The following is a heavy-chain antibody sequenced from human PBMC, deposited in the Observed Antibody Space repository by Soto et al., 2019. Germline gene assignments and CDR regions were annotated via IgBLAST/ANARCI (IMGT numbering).Heavy chain of an antibody. J-gene: IGHJ5*02. CDR3: ARAVAAAGAGWFDP. D-gene: IGHD6-13*01. CDR1: GGSISSYY. V-gene: IGHV4-59*01. CDR2: IYYSGST. Sequence: SETLSLTCTVSGGSISSYYWSWIRQPPGKGLEWIGYIYYSGSTNYNPSLKSRVTISVDTSKNQFSLKLSSVTAADTAVYYCARAVAAAGAGWFDPWGQGTLVTVS.